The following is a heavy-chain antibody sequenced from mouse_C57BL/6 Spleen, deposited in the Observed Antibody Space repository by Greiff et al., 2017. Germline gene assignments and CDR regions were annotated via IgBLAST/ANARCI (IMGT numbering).Heavy chain of an antibody. J-gene: IGHJ3*01. CDR3: AREEVARYAWFAY. Sequence: QVQLQQSGPELVKPGASVKISCKASGYAFSSSWMNWVKQRPGKGLEWIGRIYPGDGDTNYNGKFKGKATLTADKSSSTAYMQLSSLTSEDSAVYFCAREEVARYAWFAYWGQGTLVTVSA. V-gene: IGHV1-82*01. CDR2: IYPGDGDT. CDR1: GYAFSSSW. D-gene: IGHD1-3*01.